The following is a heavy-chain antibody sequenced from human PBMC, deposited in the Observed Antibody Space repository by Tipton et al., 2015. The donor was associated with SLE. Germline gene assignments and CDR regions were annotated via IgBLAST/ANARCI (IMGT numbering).Heavy chain of an antibody. CDR3: ARALTSAQGFYFES. J-gene: IGHJ4*02. CDR2: IYGSGGT. D-gene: IGHD2-2*01. V-gene: IGHV4-31*03. Sequence: TLSLTCTVSDGSINSGSNHWTWFRQFPGKGLEWIGYIYGSGGTEYNRSLKSRVTISLDTSKNQFFLELNSVTAADTAVYYCARALTSAQGFYFESWGQGTLVTVSS. CDR1: DGSINSGSNH.